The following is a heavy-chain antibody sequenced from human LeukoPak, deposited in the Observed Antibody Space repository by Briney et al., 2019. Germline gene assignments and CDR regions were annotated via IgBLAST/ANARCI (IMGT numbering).Heavy chain of an antibody. Sequence: GGSLRLSCAASGFTASSNYMSWVRQAPGKGLEWVSVIYSGGSTYYADSVKGRFTISRDNSKNTLYLQMSSLRAEDTAVYYCARDCDPRVDAFDIWGQGTMVTVSS. V-gene: IGHV3-66*01. CDR1: GFTASSNY. J-gene: IGHJ3*02. CDR3: ARDCDPRVDAFDI. CDR2: IYSGGST.